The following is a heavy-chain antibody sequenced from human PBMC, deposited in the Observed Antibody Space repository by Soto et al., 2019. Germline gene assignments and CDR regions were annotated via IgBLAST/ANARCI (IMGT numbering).Heavy chain of an antibody. CDR1: GFTFSSYA. D-gene: IGHD6-6*01. Sequence: GGSLRLSCAASGFTFSSYAMSWVRQAPGKGLEWVSAISGSGGSTYYADSVKGRFTISRDNSKNTLYLQMNSLRAEDTAVYDCAKDKEYSSSPFDYWGQGTLVTVSS. J-gene: IGHJ4*02. CDR3: AKDKEYSSSPFDY. V-gene: IGHV3-23*01. CDR2: ISGSGGST.